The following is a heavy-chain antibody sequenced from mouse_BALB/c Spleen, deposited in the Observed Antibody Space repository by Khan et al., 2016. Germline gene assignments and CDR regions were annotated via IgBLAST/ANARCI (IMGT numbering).Heavy chain of an antibody. CDR3: ARRGITTGDWYFDV. CDR1: GFSLTSYG. J-gene: IGHJ1*01. CDR2: IWAGGST. V-gene: IGHV2-9*02. D-gene: IGHD2-4*01. Sequence: QVQLKQSGPGLVAPSQSLSITCTVSGFSLTSYGVHWVRQPPGKGLEWLGVIWAGGSTNYNSALMSRLSISKDNSKSQVFLKMNSLQTDDTAMYYCARRGITTGDWYFDVWGAGTTVTVSS.